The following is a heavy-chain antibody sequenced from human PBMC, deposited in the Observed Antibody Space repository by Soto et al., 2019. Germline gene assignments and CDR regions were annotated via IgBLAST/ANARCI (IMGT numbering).Heavy chain of an antibody. V-gene: IGHV3-30*18. J-gene: IGHJ6*02. Sequence: VGSLRLSCAASGFTFSSFGIHWVRQAPGKGLEWVAVMAYDGSNEYYADSVRGRLTISRDNSKSTVYLQMNSLRPEDTAVYYCAKNTVGLSRYYYYGMDVWGQGTTVTVSS. D-gene: IGHD5-12*01. CDR3: AKNTVGLSRYYYYGMDV. CDR1: GFTFSSFG. CDR2: MAYDGSNE.